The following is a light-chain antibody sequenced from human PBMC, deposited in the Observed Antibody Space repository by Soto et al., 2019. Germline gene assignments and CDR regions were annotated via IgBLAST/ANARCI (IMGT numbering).Light chain of an antibody. Sequence: QSVLTQPPSVSEAPGQRVTISCTGSSSNIGAGYEAHWYQQVPGTAPKLLIYENNNRPSGVPDRFSGSKSGTSASLAITGLQGEDEAEYFCQSYDRSLSGYVFGTGTKVTVL. CDR3: QSYDRSLSGYV. CDR2: ENN. V-gene: IGLV1-40*01. CDR1: SSNIGAGYE. J-gene: IGLJ1*01.